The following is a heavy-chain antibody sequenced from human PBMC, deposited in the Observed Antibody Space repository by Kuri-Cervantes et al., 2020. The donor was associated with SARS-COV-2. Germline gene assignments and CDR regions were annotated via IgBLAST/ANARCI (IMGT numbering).Heavy chain of an antibody. J-gene: IGHJ4*02. Sequence: ASVKVSCKASGGTFSSYAISWVRQAPGQGLEWMGWINPNSGGTNYAQKFQGRVTMTRDTSISTAYMELSSLRSEDTAVYYCALDPRVRSRPLSYWGQGTLVTVSS. CDR1: GGTFSSYA. CDR2: INPNSGGT. CDR3: ALDPRVRSRPLSY. D-gene: IGHD1-1*01. V-gene: IGHV1-2*02.